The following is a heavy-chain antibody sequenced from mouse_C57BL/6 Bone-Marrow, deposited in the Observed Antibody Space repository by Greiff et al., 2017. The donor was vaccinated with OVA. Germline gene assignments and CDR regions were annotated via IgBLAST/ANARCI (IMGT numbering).Heavy chain of an antibody. CDR1: GFTIKNTY. CDR3: GAGSSRRFDY. V-gene: IGHV14-3*01. J-gene: IGHJ3*01. CDR2: IDPANGNT. D-gene: IGHD1-1*01. Sequence: EVQLQQSVAELVRPGASVKLSCTASGFTIKNTYMHWVKQRPEQGLEWLGRIDPANGNTKYAPKFQGKASITAAPSSNTSYLQLSSLTSEDTAIYYCGAGSSRRFDYWGQGTLVTVSA.